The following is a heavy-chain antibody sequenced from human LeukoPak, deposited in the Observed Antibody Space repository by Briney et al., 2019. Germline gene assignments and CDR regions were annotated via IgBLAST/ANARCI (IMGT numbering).Heavy chain of an antibody. CDR3: ARRNPLIVHYYFNWFDP. D-gene: IGHD2/OR15-2a*01. CDR2: IYYSGST. J-gene: IGHJ5*02. CDR1: GGSISSSSYY. V-gene: IGHV4-39*07. Sequence: SETLSLTCTVSGGSISSSSYYWGWIRQPPGKGLEWIGSIYYSGSTYYNPSLKSRVTISVDTSKNQFSLKLSSVTAADTAVYYCARRNPLIVHYYFNWFDPWGQGTLVTVSS.